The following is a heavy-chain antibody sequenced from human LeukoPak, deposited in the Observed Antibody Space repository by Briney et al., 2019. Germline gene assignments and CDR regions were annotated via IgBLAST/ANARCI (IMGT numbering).Heavy chain of an antibody. CDR3: ARVVVAASYYFDY. Sequence: ASVKVSCKASGYTFTGYYMHWVRQAPGQGLEWMGWINPNSGGTNYAQKFQGRVTMTRNTSISTAYMELSSLRSEDTAVYYCARVVVAASYYFDYWGQGTLVTVSS. CDR1: GYTFTGYY. J-gene: IGHJ4*02. V-gene: IGHV1-2*02. D-gene: IGHD2-15*01. CDR2: INPNSGGT.